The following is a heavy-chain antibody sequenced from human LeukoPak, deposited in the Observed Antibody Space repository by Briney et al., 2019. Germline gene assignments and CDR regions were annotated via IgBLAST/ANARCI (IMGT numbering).Heavy chain of an antibody. CDR1: GFTFSSYA. J-gene: IGHJ6*02. V-gene: IGHV3-64*01. CDR3: ARAGDTMVRGEDYYYGMDV. CDR2: ISSNGGST. Sequence: PGGSLRLSCAASGFTFSSYAMHWVRQAPGKGLEYVSAISSNGGSTYYANSVKGRFTISRDNSKNTLYLQMGSLRAEDMAVYYCARAGDTMVRGEDYYYGMDVWGQGTTVTVSS. D-gene: IGHD3-10*01.